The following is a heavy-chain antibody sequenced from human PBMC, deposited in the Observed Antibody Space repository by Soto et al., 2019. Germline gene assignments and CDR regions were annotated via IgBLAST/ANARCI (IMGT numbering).Heavy chain of an antibody. J-gene: IGHJ5*01. D-gene: IGHD2-21*02. Sequence: LRLSCTASGFNFNNQAMSWIRQAPGKGLEWVSTISGSGATSLYADSVKGRFTIFKDSSQAYLDLKSLRVEDSATYYCAKTETMVVVTVQPRWFDSWGRGTLVTVSS. CDR1: GFNFNNQA. CDR3: AKTETMVVVTVQPRWFDS. CDR2: ISGSGATS. V-gene: IGHV3-23*01.